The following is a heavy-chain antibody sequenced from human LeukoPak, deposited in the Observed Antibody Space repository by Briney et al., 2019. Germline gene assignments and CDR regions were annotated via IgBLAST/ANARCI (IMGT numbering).Heavy chain of an antibody. CDR2: INHSGST. CDR3: VRTEVSSGSEDY. Sequence: SETLSLTCAVYGGSFSGYYWSWLRQPPGKGLEWIGEINHSGSTNYNPSLKSRVTISVDTSKNQFSLTLSSVTAADTAVYYCVRTEVSSGSEDYWGQGTLVTVSS. CDR1: GGSFSGYY. D-gene: IGHD6-19*01. J-gene: IGHJ4*02. V-gene: IGHV4-34*01.